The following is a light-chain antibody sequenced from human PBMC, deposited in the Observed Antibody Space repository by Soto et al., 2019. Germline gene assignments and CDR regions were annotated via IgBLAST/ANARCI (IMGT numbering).Light chain of an antibody. CDR2: QVS. Sequence: QSVLTQPASVSGSPGQSMTISCTGSSSDVGGYHYVSWYQQHPGKAPKLIIYQVSHRPSGVSDRFSGSKSGNTASLTISGLQGEEEATYCCSSLTSTHTYVFGTGTKVTVL. V-gene: IGLV2-14*03. CDR1: SSDVGGYHY. J-gene: IGLJ1*01. CDR3: SSLTSTHTYV.